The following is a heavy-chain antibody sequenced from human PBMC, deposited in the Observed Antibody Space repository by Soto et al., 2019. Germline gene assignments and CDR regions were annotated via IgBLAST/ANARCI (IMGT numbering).Heavy chain of an antibody. V-gene: IGHV4-31*03. J-gene: IGHJ5*02. CDR3: ARDRYSSSGWFDP. Sequence: QVQLQESGPGLVKPSQTLSLTCTVSGGSISSGGYYWSWIRQHPGKGLEWIGYIYYSGSTYYNPSLKRRVTIPVDTSKNQFSLKPRSVTAADTAVYYCARDRYSSSGWFDPWGQGTLGTVSS. D-gene: IGHD6-13*01. CDR1: GGSISSGGYY. CDR2: IYYSGST.